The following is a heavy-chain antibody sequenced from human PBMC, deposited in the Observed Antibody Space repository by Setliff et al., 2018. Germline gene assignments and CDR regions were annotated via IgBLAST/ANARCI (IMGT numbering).Heavy chain of an antibody. J-gene: IGHJ6*03. CDR3: ARATSGWYSAYYYYMDV. CDR1: GFSISSGYY. D-gene: IGHD6-19*01. CDR2: IHHSGKA. V-gene: IGHV4-38-2*01. Sequence: SETLSLTCAVSGFSISSGYYWGWIRQPPGKRLEWIVNIHHSGKAYYNLSLKSRVTISLDTSKNQFSLNLTSVTAADTAVYYCARATSGWYSAYYYYMDVWGKGTTVTVSS.